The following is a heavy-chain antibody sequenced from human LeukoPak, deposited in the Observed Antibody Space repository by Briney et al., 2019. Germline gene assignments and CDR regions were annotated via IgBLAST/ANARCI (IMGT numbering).Heavy chain of an antibody. CDR3: ARDPDQIEGANFHY. J-gene: IGHJ4*02. CDR2: INQDGTMK. V-gene: IGHV3-7*01. CDR1: GFTFSNAW. D-gene: IGHD1-26*01. Sequence: GGSLRLSCAASGFTFSNAWMSWLRQAPGKGLEWVTNINQDGTMKYYVDSVKGRFTISRDNPKNSLYLQMNSLRAEDTAVYYCARDPDQIEGANFHYWGQGILVTVSS.